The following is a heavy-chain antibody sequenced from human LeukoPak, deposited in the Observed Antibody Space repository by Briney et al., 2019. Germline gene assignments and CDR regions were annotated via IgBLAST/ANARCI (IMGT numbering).Heavy chain of an antibody. CDR2: IHHSGST. J-gene: IGHJ1*01. CDR1: GYSISSGYY. V-gene: IGHV4-38-2*02. Sequence: NTSETLSLTCIVSGYSISSGYYWGWIRQPPGEGLEWIGNIHHSGSTYYNPTLKSRVTTSVDTSKNQLSLKLSSVTAADTAVYYCARVAAGIGFFQHWGQGTLVTVSS. D-gene: IGHD6-13*01. CDR3: ARVAAGIGFFQH.